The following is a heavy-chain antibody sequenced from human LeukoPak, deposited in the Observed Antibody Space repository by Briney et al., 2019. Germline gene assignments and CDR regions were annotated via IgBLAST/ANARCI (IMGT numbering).Heavy chain of an antibody. V-gene: IGHV3-23*01. D-gene: IGHD3-22*01. J-gene: IGHJ4*02. CDR2: ISGSGGST. CDR1: GFTFSSYA. CDR3: ARIYYDSSGYYYAFDY. Sequence: GGSLRLSCAASGFTFSSYAMSWVRQAPGKGLEWVSAISGSGGSTYYADSVKGRFTISRDNSKNTLYLQMNSLRAEDTAVYYCARIYYDSSGYYYAFDYWGQGTLVTVSS.